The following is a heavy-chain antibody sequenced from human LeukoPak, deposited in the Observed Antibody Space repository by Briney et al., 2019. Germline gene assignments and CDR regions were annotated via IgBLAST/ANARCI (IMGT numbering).Heavy chain of an antibody. D-gene: IGHD3-3*01. V-gene: IGHV1-58*01. CDR1: GFTFTSSA. Sequence: TVKVSCKASGFTFTSSAVQWVRQARGQRLEWIGWIVVGSGNTNYAQKFQERVTITRDMSTSTAYMELSSLRSEDTAVYYRAANDFWSGPADYWGQGTLVTVSS. CDR2: IVVGSGNT. CDR3: AANDFWSGPADY. J-gene: IGHJ4*02.